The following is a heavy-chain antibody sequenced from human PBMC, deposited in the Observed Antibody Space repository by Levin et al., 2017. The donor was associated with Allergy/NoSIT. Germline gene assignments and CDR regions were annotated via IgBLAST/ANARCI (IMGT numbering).Heavy chain of an antibody. Sequence: SETLSLTCSVSGASTTRGGYYWGWVRQRPGQGLEWIGYIYYDGNTFYHPSLKSRAAISLITSKNQFSLSLSSVTAADTAVYYCARAQTGYVSPFDFWGQGTLVTVSS. CDR3: ARAQTGYVSPFDF. CDR1: GASTTRGGYY. D-gene: IGHD3-9*01. CDR2: IYYDGNT. V-gene: IGHV4-31*03. J-gene: IGHJ4*02.